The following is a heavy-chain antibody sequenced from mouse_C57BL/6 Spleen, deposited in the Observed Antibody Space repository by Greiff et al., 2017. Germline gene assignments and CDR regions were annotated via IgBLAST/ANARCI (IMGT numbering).Heavy chain of an antibody. CDR2: IRNKANGYTT. J-gene: IGHJ3*01. V-gene: IGHV7-3*01. Sequence: EVQRVESGGGLVQPGGSLSLSCAASGYTFTDYYMSWVRQPPGQALEWLGFIRNKANGYTTEYSASVKGRFTISRDNSQSILYLQMNALGAEDSDTYYFARLTWTAWLAYWGQGTLVTVSA. CDR3: ARLTWTAWLAY. D-gene: IGHD4-1*01. CDR1: GYTFTDYY.